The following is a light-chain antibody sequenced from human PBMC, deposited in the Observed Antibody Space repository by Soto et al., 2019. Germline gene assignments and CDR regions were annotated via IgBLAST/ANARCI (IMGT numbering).Light chain of an antibody. Sequence: EIVLTQSPATLSLSPGERATLSCRASQSVSSYLAWYQQKPGQAPRLLIYDASNRATGIPARFSGSGSGTDFTLTISSLEPEDFAVYFCQHYVTSSWTFGQGTKVDIK. CDR2: DAS. J-gene: IGKJ1*01. CDR1: QSVSSY. CDR3: QHYVTSSWT. V-gene: IGKV3-11*01.